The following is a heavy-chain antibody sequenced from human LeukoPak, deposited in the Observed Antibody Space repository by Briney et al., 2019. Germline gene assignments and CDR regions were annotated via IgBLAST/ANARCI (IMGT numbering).Heavy chain of an antibody. Sequence: PSETLSLTCVVSGASVSTSHWNWIRQLPGKGLEWIGCLSYTGKTDYNPSLASRVTISLGTSKNQVSLKLRSVTAADTAVYYCSEGYFEPFDHWGQGTLVTVCS. V-gene: IGHV4-59*02. CDR3: SEGYFEPFDH. CDR1: GASVSTSH. CDR2: LSYTGKT. J-gene: IGHJ4*02. D-gene: IGHD2/OR15-2a*01.